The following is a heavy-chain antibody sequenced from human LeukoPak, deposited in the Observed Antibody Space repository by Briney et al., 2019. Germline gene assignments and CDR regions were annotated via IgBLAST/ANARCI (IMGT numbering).Heavy chain of an antibody. D-gene: IGHD3-22*01. CDR3: ARDHSSGYYTSPNWFDP. J-gene: IGHJ5*02. CDR2: INHSGST. Sequence: SETLSLTCAVYGGSFSGYYWSWIRQPPGKGLEWIGEINHSGSTNYNPSLKSRVTISVDTSKNQFSLKLSSVTAADTAVYYCARDHSSGYYTSPNWFDPWGQGTLVTVSS. V-gene: IGHV4-34*01. CDR1: GGSFSGYY.